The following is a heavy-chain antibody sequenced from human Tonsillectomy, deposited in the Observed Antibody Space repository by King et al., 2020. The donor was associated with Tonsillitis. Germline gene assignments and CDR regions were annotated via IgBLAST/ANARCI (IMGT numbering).Heavy chain of an antibody. CDR2: ITRGSTYT. V-gene: IGHV3-11*06. D-gene: IGHD6-13*01. CDR1: GFTFRDHH. Sequence: QVQLVESGGGLVKPGGSLRLSCAASGFTFRDHHMSWIRQAPGKGLEWVSYITRGSTYTSYADSVKGRFTISRDNAKNSLYLQMNGLRAEDTALYYCARDVESYSSSCPSDYWGQGTLVTVSS. CDR3: ARDVESYSSSCPSDY. J-gene: IGHJ4*02.